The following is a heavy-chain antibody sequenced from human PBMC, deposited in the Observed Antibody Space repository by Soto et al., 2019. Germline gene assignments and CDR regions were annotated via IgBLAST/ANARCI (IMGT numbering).Heavy chain of an antibody. D-gene: IGHD6-6*01. V-gene: IGHV1-69*08. CDR1: GGTFSSYT. CDR2: INPILGIA. Sequence: QVQLVQSGAEVKKPGSSVKVSCKASGGTFSSYTISWVRQAHGQGLEWMGRINPILGIANYAQKFQGRVTITADKSTSTAYMELSSPRSEDTAVYYCAREGQLVPQFDYWGQGTLVTVSS. CDR3: AREGQLVPQFDY. J-gene: IGHJ4*02.